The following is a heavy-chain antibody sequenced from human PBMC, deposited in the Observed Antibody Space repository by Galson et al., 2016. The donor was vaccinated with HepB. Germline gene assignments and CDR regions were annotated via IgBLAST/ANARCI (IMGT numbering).Heavy chain of an antibody. Sequence: SLRLSCAASGSNFRSYWMTWVRQAPGKGLEWVANIKQDGSAEYYVDSVKGRFTISRDNAKSSLYLQMNSLRAEDTAVYYCTRDEGGGYSYGKLWGRGTTVTVSS. D-gene: IGHD5-18*01. CDR2: IKQDGSAE. V-gene: IGHV3-7*03. CDR3: TRDEGGGYSYGKL. J-gene: IGHJ6*02. CDR1: GSNFRSYW.